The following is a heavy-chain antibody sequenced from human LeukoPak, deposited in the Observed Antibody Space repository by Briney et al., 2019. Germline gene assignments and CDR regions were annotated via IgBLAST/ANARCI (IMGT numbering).Heavy chain of an antibody. Sequence: GGSLRLSCAGSGFTFSSYWMSWVRQAPGKGLEWVANIKQDGSEKHYVDSVKGRFTISRDNSKNTLYLQMNSLRAEDTAVYYCARWGSCSGGSCYFDYWGQGTLVTVSS. J-gene: IGHJ4*02. CDR3: ARWGSCSGGSCYFDY. D-gene: IGHD2-15*01. V-gene: IGHV3-7*03. CDR2: IKQDGSEK. CDR1: GFTFSSYW.